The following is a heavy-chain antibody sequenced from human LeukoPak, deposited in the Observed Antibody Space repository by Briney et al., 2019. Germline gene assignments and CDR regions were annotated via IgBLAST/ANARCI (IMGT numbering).Heavy chain of an antibody. CDR3: ARTYSSGWYYFDY. Sequence: PSETLCLTCAVSGDSISSGYYCSWIRQPPGKGREGCGRIYHSGSTYYKPSLKSGVTISVDTPKNHFSPELSSVTAADTAVYYCARTYSSGWYYFDYWGQGTLVTVSS. D-gene: IGHD6-19*01. J-gene: IGHJ4*02. V-gene: IGHV4-38-2*01. CDR1: GDSISSGYY. CDR2: IYHSGST.